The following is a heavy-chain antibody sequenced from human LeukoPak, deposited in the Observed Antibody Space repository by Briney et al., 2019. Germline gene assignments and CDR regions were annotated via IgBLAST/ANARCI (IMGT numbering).Heavy chain of an antibody. D-gene: IGHD3-10*01. V-gene: IGHV3-33*06. CDR1: GVMFSDYG. CDR3: AKEGDRGEALYYYYMDV. J-gene: IGHJ6*03. Sequence: GGSLRLSCAASGVMFSDYGMHWVRQAPGKGREWVAAIWYDGSNIFYADSVKGRFAISRDNSKNALYLQMNSLRAEDTADYYCAKEGDRGEALYYYYMDVWGNGTTVTVSS. CDR2: IWYDGSNI.